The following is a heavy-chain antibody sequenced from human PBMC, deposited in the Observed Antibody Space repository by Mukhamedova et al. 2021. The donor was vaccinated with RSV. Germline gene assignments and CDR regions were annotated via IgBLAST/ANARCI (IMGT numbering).Heavy chain of an antibody. CDR2: INPSGGST. Sequence: GIINPSGGSTSYAQKFQGRVTMTRDTSTSTVYMELSSLRSEDTAVYYCARSYYYDSSGSSSFDYWGQGTLVTVSS. CDR3: ARSYYYDSSGSSSFDY. D-gene: IGHD3-22*01. V-gene: IGHV1-46*01. J-gene: IGHJ4*02.